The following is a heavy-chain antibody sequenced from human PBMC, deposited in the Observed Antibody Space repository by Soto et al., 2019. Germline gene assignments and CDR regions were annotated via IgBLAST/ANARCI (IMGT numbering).Heavy chain of an antibody. CDR3: ARSSRPRVWGSYRAYYFDY. D-gene: IGHD3-16*02. V-gene: IGHV4-34*01. J-gene: IGHJ4*02. Sequence: SETLSLTCAVYGGSFSDYYWTWIRQPPGKGLEWIGEINHSESTNYNPSLKSRVTISVDTSKNQFSLKLSSVTAADTAVYYCARSSRPRVWGSYRAYYFDYWGQGTLVTVSS. CDR2: INHSEST. CDR1: GGSFSDYY.